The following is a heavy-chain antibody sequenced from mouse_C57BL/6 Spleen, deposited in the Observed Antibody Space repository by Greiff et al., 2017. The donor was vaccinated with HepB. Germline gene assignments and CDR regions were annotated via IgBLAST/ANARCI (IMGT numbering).Heavy chain of an antibody. D-gene: IGHD1-1*01. CDR1: GFTFSSYT. V-gene: IGHV5-9*01. J-gene: IGHJ1*03. CDR3: ARDYYYGSSGLDWYFDV. CDR2: ISGGGGNT. Sequence: EVHLVESGGGLVKPGGSLKLSCAASGFTFSSYTMSWVRQTPEKRLEWVATISGGGGNTYYPDSVKGRFTISRDNAKNTLYLQMSSLRSEDTALYYCARDYYYGSSGLDWYFDVWGTGTTVTVSS.